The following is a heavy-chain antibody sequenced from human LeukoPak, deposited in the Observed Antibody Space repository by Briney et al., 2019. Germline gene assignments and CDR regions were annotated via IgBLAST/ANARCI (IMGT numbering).Heavy chain of an antibody. CDR2: IYSGGST. V-gene: IGHV3-53*01. CDR3: ARDWYHAIDY. J-gene: IGHJ4*02. D-gene: IGHD1-14*01. Sequence: GGSLRLSCAVSGFTVTDNYMSWVRQAPGKGLEWVSVIYSGGSTYYADSVKGRFTISRDNAKNTLYLQMNSLRVEDTAIYYCARDWYHAIDYWGQGALVTVSS. CDR1: GFTVTDNY.